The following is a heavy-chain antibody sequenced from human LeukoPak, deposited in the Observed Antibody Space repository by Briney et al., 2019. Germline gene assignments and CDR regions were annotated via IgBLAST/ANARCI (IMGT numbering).Heavy chain of an antibody. CDR3: ARDLTTYGQRTYFDF. Sequence: GASVKVPCKASGYAFSTYGISWVRQAPGQGLEWMGWISGYNGDKDYAQKFQGRISMTADTSATTAYMELRSLRSDDTALYYCARDLTTYGQRTYFDFWGQGTLVTVSS. CDR1: GYAFSTYG. CDR2: ISGYNGDK. V-gene: IGHV1-18*01. J-gene: IGHJ4*02. D-gene: IGHD3-10*01.